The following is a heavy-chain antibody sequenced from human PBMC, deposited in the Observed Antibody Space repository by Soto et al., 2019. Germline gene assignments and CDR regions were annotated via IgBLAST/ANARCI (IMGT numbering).Heavy chain of an antibody. D-gene: IGHD3-10*01. CDR2: INHSGST. CDR3: ARGIGLWFGEYHNWFDP. Sequence: SETLSLTCAVYGGSFSGYYWSWIRQPPGKGLEWIGEINHSGSTNYNPSLNILVTISVYTSNNQFSLKLSSVTAADTAVYYCARGIGLWFGEYHNWFDPWGQGTLVTVPS. CDR1: GGSFSGYY. J-gene: IGHJ5*02. V-gene: IGHV4-34*01.